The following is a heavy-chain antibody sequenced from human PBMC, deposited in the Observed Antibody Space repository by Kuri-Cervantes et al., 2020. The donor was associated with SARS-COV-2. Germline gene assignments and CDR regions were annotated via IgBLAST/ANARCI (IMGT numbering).Heavy chain of an antibody. CDR1: GYSISSGYY. CDR3: ARDIVVVTASWFDP. CDR2: IYHSGST. J-gene: IGHJ5*02. D-gene: IGHD2-21*02. Sequence: GSLRLSCAVSGYSISSGYYWGWIRQPPGKGLEWMGSIYHSGSTYYNPSLKSRVTISVDTSKNQFSLKLSSVTAADTAVYYCARDIVVVTASWFDPWGQGNLV. V-gene: IGHV4-38-2*02.